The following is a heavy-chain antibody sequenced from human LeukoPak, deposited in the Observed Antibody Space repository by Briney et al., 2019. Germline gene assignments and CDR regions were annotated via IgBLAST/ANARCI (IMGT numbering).Heavy chain of an antibody. Sequence: SETLSLTCAVYGGSFSGYYWSWIRQPPGKGLEWIGEINHSGSTNYSPSLKSRVTISVDTSKNQFSLKLSSVTAADTAVYYCARDAEGSGSYYNWFDPWGQGTLVTVSS. CDR2: INHSGST. CDR3: ARDAEGSGSYYNWFDP. V-gene: IGHV4-34*01. CDR1: GGSFSGYY. J-gene: IGHJ5*02. D-gene: IGHD3-10*01.